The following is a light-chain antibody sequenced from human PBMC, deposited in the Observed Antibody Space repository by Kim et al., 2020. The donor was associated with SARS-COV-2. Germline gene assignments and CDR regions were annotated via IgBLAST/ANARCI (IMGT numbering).Light chain of an antibody. J-gene: IGLJ3*02. CDR1: SSDVGGYNY. Sequence: PDQSVTISCTGTSSDVGGYNYVSWYQQHPGKAPKLMIYEVSKRPSGVPDRFSGSKSGNPASLTVSGLQAEDEADYYCSSYAGSNRVFGGGTQLTVL. V-gene: IGLV2-8*01. CDR3: SSYAGSNRV. CDR2: EVS.